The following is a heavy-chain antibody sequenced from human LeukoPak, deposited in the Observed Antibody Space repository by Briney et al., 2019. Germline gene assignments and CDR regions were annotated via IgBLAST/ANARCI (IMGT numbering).Heavy chain of an antibody. V-gene: IGHV3-66*01. CDR1: GFTVSSNY. J-gene: IGHJ5*02. CDR3: ARRLSDCSSTSCSNWFDP. CDR2: IYSGGST. D-gene: IGHD2-2*01. Sequence: GGSLRPSCAASGFTVSSNYTSWVRQAPGKGLEWVSVIYSGGSTYYADSVKGRFTISRDNSKKTLYLQMNSQRAEDTAVYYCARRLSDCSSTSCSNWFDPWGQGTLVTVSS.